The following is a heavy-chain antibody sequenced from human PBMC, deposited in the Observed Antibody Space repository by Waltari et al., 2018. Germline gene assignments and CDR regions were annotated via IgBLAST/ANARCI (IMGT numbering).Heavy chain of an antibody. J-gene: IGHJ4*02. Sequence: EVQLVESGGGLVQPGRSLRLSCTASGFTFGAYAMSWVRQAPGKGLEWVGFIRSKAYGGTTEYAASVKGRFTISRDDSKSIAYLQMNSLKTEDTAVYYCTRHLSAVADHFDYWGQGTLVTVSS. D-gene: IGHD6-19*01. CDR2: IRSKAYGGTT. CDR1: GFTFGAYA. CDR3: TRHLSAVADHFDY. V-gene: IGHV3-49*04.